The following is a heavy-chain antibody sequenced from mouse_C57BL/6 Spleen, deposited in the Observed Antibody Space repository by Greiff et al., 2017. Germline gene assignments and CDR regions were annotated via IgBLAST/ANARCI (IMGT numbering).Heavy chain of an antibody. V-gene: IGHV1-81*01. Sequence: QVQLKESGAELARPGASVKLSCKASGYTFTSYGISWVKQRTGQGLEWIGEIYPRSGNTYYNEKFKGKATLTADKSSSTAYMELRSLTSEDSAVYFCARHYDYDFSWFAYWGQGTLVTVSA. J-gene: IGHJ3*01. D-gene: IGHD2-4*01. CDR3: ARHYDYDFSWFAY. CDR1: GYTFTSYG. CDR2: IYPRSGNT.